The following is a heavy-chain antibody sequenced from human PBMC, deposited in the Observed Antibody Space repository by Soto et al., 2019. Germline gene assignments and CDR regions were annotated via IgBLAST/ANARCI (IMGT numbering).Heavy chain of an antibody. CDR3: ARQLGYCSSTSCSNVFDY. CDR2: IIPILGIA. D-gene: IGHD2-2*01. J-gene: IGHJ4*02. Sequence: QVQLEQSGAEVKKPGSSVKVSCKASGGTFSSYTISWVRQAPGQGLEWMGRIIPILGIANYAQKFQGRVKITADKSTSPAYMELSSLRSEDTAVYYCARQLGYCSSTSCSNVFDYWGQGTLVTVSS. CDR1: GGTFSSYT. V-gene: IGHV1-69*02.